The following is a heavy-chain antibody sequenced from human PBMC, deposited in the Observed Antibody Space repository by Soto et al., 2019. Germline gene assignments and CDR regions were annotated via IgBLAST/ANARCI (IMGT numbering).Heavy chain of an antibody. Sequence: SVKVYCYSSVSTVSRYGISCVQQAPGQGLEWMGGIIPIFGTANYAQKFQGRVTITADKSTSTAYMDLRSLRPEDTAVYYCARSLGYCTNGVCSFDYWGYGMLVTGSP. CDR2: IIPIFGTA. D-gene: IGHD2-8*01. V-gene: IGHV1-69*06. CDR1: VSTVSRYG. CDR3: ARSLGYCTNGVCSFDY. J-gene: IGHJ4*01.